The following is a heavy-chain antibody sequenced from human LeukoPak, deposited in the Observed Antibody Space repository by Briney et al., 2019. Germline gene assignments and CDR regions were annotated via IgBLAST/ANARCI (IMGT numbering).Heavy chain of an antibody. V-gene: IGHV3-21*01. CDR2: ISSSSSYI. J-gene: IGHJ5*02. CDR1: GFTFSSYS. Sequence: GGSLRLSCAASGFTFSSYSMNWVRQAPGKGLEWVSSISSSSSYIYYADSVKGRFTISRDNAKNSLYLQMNSLRAEDTAVYYCASSGSLGDTRNWFDPWGQGTLVTVSS. CDR3: ASSGSLGDTRNWFDP. D-gene: IGHD3-10*01.